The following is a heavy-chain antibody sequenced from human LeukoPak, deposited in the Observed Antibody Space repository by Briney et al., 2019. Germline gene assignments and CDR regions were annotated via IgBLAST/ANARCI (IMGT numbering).Heavy chain of an antibody. CDR2: INPSGGST. J-gene: IGHJ6*02. Sequence: GASVKVSCKASGYTFTSYYMHWVRQAPGQGLEWMGIINPSGGSTSYAQKFQGRVTMTRDTSTSTVYMELSSLRSEDTAVYYCARAMGGRDYSSSSHYGMDVWGQGTTVTVSS. CDR1: GYTFTSYY. V-gene: IGHV1-46*01. D-gene: IGHD6-6*01. CDR3: ARAMGGRDYSSSSHYGMDV.